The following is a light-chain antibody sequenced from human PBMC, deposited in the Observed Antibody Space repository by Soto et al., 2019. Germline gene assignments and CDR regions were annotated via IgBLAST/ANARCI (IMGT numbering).Light chain of an antibody. Sequence: AIRMTQSPSSCSASTGDRVTITCRASQGISSFLAWYQQKPGKAPKLLIYTASTLQSGVPSRFSGSGSGTDFTLTISCLQSEDFATYYCQQYYTYPFTFGPGTKLDIK. CDR3: QQYYTYPFT. CDR2: TAS. J-gene: IGKJ3*01. V-gene: IGKV1-8*01. CDR1: QGISSF.